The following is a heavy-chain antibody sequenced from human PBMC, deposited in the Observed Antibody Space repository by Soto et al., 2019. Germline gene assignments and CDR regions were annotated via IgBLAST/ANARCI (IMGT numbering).Heavy chain of an antibody. V-gene: IGHV4-59*08. Sequence: QVQLQESGPGLVKPSETLSLTCTVSGGSISSYYWSWIRQPPGKGLEWIGYLYKTGNTNYNPSLKSRVTISVDTSENQFSLKLSSVTAADTALYYCARKYCTSTSCNDAFDNWGQGTMVIVSS. CDR1: GGSISSYY. CDR3: ARKYCTSTSCNDAFDN. CDR2: LYKTGNT. D-gene: IGHD2-2*01. J-gene: IGHJ3*02.